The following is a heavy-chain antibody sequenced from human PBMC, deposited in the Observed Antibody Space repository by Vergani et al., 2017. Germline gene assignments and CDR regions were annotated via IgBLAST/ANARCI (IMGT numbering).Heavy chain of an antibody. D-gene: IGHD6-19*01. V-gene: IGHV4-31*11. Sequence: QVQLQESGPGLVKPSGTLSLTCAVSGGPISSGGYYWSWIRQHPGKGLEWIGYIYYSGSTYYNPSLKSRVTISVDTSKNQFSLKLSSVTAADTAVYYCARRSSGWSNWFDPWGQGTLVTVSS. J-gene: IGHJ5*02. CDR2: IYYSGST. CDR1: GGPISSGGYY. CDR3: ARRSSGWSNWFDP.